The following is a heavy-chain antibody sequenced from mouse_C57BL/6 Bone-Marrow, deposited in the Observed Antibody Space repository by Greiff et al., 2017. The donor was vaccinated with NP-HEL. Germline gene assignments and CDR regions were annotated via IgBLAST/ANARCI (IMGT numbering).Heavy chain of an antibody. CDR2: IYPGSGNT. Sequence: VQLQQSGAELVRPGASVKLSCKASGYTFTDYYINWVKQRPGQGLEWIARIYPGSGNTYYNEKFKGKATLTAEKSSSTAYMQLSSLTSEDSAVYFCARTYYGSSFLFADWGQGTLVTVSA. CDR3: ARTYYGSSFLFAD. D-gene: IGHD1-1*01. J-gene: IGHJ3*01. V-gene: IGHV1-76*01. CDR1: GYTFTDYY.